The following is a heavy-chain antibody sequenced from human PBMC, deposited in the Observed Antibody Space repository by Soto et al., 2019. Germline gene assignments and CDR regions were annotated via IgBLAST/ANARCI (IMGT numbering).Heavy chain of an antibody. D-gene: IGHD2-2*01. Sequence: PSETLSLTCAVYGGSFSGYYWSWIRQPPGKGLEWIGEINHSGSTNYNPSLKSRVTISVDTSKNQFSLKLSSVTAADTAVYYCARARYCSSTSCYFRAREYNWFDPWGQGTLVTVSS. CDR2: INHSGST. V-gene: IGHV4-34*01. CDR3: ARARYCSSTSCYFRAREYNWFDP. CDR1: GGSFSGYY. J-gene: IGHJ5*02.